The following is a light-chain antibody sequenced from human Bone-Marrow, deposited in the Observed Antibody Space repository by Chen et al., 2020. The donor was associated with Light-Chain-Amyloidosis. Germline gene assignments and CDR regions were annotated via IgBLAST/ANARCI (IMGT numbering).Light chain of an antibody. CDR1: QSLLHSNGYNY. Sequence: DVVMTQSPLSLPVTLGQPASISCRSSQSLLHSNGYNYLDWYLQKPGESPQVLIYLGSNRASGVPDRFSGSGSGTDFTLKISRVEAEDVGVYYCMQALQTPWTFGQGTKVEIK. V-gene: IGKV2-28*01. CDR2: LGS. J-gene: IGKJ1*01. CDR3: MQALQTPWT.